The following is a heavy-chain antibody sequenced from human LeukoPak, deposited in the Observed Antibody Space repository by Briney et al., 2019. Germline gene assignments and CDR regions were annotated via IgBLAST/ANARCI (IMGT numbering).Heavy chain of an antibody. D-gene: IGHD6-19*01. CDR2: INPNSGGT. J-gene: IGHJ6*03. CDR3: ARDLYQWLPSTRPRDYYYYVDV. CDR1: GYTFTGYY. V-gene: IGHV1-2*02. Sequence: ASVRVSCKASGYTFTGYYIHWVRQAPGQGLEYMGWINPNSGGTKYAQKFQGGVTMTRDTSISTVYMELSRLGSDDTAVYYCARDLYQWLPSTRPRDYYYYVDVWAEGTTVTVSS.